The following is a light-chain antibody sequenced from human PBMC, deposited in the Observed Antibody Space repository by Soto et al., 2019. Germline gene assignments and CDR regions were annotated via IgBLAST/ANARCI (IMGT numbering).Light chain of an antibody. J-gene: IGKJ1*01. CDR1: QSISSY. CDR3: QQSYSTPGT. CDR2: AAS. Sequence: IRLTQSPSTLSASVGDRVTITCRASQSISSYLNWYQQKPGKAPKLLIYAASSLQSGVPSRFSGSGSGTDFTLTISSLQPEDFATYYCQQSYSTPGTFGQGTKVDI. V-gene: IGKV1-39*01.